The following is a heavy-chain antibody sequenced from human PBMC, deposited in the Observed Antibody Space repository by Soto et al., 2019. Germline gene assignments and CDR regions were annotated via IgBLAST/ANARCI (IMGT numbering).Heavy chain of an antibody. CDR1: EVPIFSGGYY. V-gene: IGHV4-31*03. Sequence: PSGTLSLTCTFSEVPIFSGGYYWTCIRQNPGKDGEGVGYIYYSGSNYYYPPLKRRVTTSVDKSKIQISQKLSSVTAADAAVDYCARGVSTYYDILTGYYPYYYYDMDVWGQGTTVTVSS. D-gene: IGHD3-9*01. J-gene: IGHJ6*02. CDR3: ARGVSTYYDILTGYYPYYYYDMDV. CDR2: IYYSGSN.